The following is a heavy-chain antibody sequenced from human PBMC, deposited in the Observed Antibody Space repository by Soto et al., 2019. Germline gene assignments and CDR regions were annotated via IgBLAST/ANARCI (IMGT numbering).Heavy chain of an antibody. CDR2: ISRDGTNK. D-gene: IGHD4-17*01. J-gene: IGHJ4*02. V-gene: IGHV3-30*09. CDR3: ARFVGYGGDYYYFDY. CDR1: GFTFSTYA. Sequence: QVQLVESGGGVVQPGRSLRLSCAASGFTFSTYAMHWVRQAPGKGLEWVAVISRDGTNKYHADSVKGRFAISRDNSKNTMYLQMNSLRAEDTAMYYCARFVGYGGDYYYFDYWGQGTLVTVSS.